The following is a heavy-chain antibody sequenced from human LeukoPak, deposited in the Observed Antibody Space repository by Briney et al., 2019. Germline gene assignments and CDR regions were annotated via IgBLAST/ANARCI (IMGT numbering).Heavy chain of an antibody. CDR2: ISGSGGTT. CDR3: AKERSGGWPFDY. J-gene: IGHJ4*02. CDR1: GFTFGDYA. V-gene: IGHV3-23*01. D-gene: IGHD6-19*01. Sequence: PGRSLRLSCTTSGFTFGDYAMSWVRQAPGKGLEWVSGISGSGGTTYYADSVKGRLTISRDNSENTLYLQMNSLRADDTALYYCAKERSGGWPFDYWGPGTLVTVSS.